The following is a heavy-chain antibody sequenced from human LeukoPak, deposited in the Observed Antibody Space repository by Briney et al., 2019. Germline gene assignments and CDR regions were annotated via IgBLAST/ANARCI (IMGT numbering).Heavy chain of an antibody. CDR1: GGSISSYY. D-gene: IGHD5-18*01. Sequence: SETLSLTRIVSGGSISSYYWSWIRQPPGKGLEWIGYIYYSGSTNYNPALKSRVTISVDTSKNQFSLKLSSVTAADTAVYYCASSYSYGYLYVDYWGQGTLVTVSS. J-gene: IGHJ4*02. CDR2: IYYSGST. CDR3: ASSYSYGYLYVDY. V-gene: IGHV4-59*01.